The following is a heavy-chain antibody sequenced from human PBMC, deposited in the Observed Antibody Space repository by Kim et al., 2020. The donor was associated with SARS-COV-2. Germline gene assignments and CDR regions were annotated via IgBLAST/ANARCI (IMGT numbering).Heavy chain of an antibody. Sequence: ASVKVSCKASGYTFTSYAMHWVRQAPGQRLEWMGWINAGNGNTKYSQKFQGRVTITRDTSASTAYMELSSLRSEDTAVYYCARSDAYDSSGYYFDYWGQGTLVTVSS. D-gene: IGHD3-22*01. CDR3: ARSDAYDSSGYYFDY. CDR2: INAGNGNT. V-gene: IGHV1-3*01. CDR1: GYTFTSYA. J-gene: IGHJ4*02.